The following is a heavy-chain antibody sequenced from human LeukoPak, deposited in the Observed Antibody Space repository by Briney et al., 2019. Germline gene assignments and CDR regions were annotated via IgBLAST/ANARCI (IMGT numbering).Heavy chain of an antibody. CDR1: GGSFSGYY. D-gene: IGHD2-2*01. V-gene: IGHV4-34*01. Sequence: SETLSLTCAVYGGSFSGYYWSRIRQPPGKGLEWIGEINHSGSTNYNPSLKSRVTISVDTSKNQFSLKLSSVTAADTAVYYCARDAWGGYCSSTSCLNWFDPWGQGTLVTVSS. CDR3: ARDAWGGYCSSTSCLNWFDP. J-gene: IGHJ5*02. CDR2: INHSGST.